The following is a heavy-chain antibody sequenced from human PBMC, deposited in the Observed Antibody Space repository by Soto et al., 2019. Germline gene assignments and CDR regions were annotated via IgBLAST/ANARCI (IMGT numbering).Heavy chain of an antibody. Sequence: SVKVSCKASGGTFSSYAISWVRQAPGQGLEWMGGIIPIFGTANYAQKFQGRVTITADESTSTAYMELSSLRSEDTAVYYCAGGGQRGGYSYGSVVASFDPWGQGTLVTVSS. V-gene: IGHV1-69*13. CDR3: AGGGQRGGYSYGSVVASFDP. D-gene: IGHD5-18*01. CDR1: GGTFSSYA. CDR2: IIPIFGTA. J-gene: IGHJ5*02.